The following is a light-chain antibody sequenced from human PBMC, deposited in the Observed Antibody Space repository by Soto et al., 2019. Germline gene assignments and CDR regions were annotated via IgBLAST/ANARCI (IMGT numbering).Light chain of an antibody. Sequence: SSELTQPPSVSVAPGKTARITCGGNNIGSKSVHWYQQKPGQAPVLVIYYDSDRPSGIPERFSDSNSGNTATLTISRVEAGDEADYYCQVWDSSSDHVVFGGGTKVTVL. CDR1: NIGSKS. CDR3: QVWDSSSDHVV. CDR2: YDS. V-gene: IGLV3-21*04. J-gene: IGLJ2*01.